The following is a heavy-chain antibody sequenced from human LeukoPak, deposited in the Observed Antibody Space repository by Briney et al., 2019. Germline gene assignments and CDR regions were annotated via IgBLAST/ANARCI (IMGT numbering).Heavy chain of an antibody. CDR1: GGTFSSYA. CDR2: IIPIFGTA. D-gene: IGHD3-3*01. Sequence: SVKVSCKASGGTFSSYAISWVRQAPGQGLEWMGGIIPIFGTANYAQKFQGRVTITADESTSTAYMELSSLRSEDTAVYYCARTSHHDFWSGYGDYWGQGTLVTVSS. J-gene: IGHJ4*02. CDR3: ARTSHHDFWSGYGDY. V-gene: IGHV1-69*13.